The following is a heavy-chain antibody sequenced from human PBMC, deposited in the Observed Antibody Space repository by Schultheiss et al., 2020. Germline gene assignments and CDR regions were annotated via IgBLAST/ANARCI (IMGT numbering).Heavy chain of an antibody. CDR2: IYYSGST. Sequence: SETLSLTCTVSGGSISSSSYYWGWIRQPPGKGLEWIGSIYYSGSTYYNPSLKSRVTISVDTSKNQFSLKLSSVTAADTAVYYCAVKCCGSGPNWFDPWGQGTLVTVSS. CDR3: AVKCCGSGPNWFDP. J-gene: IGHJ5*02. V-gene: IGHV4-39*07. CDR1: GGSISSSSYY. D-gene: IGHD3-10*01.